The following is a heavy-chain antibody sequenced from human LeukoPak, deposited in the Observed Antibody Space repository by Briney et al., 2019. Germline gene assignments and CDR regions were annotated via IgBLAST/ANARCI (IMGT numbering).Heavy chain of an antibody. V-gene: IGHV1-46*01. Sequence: GASVKVSCKASGYTLTSYYMHWVRQAPGQGLEWMGIINPSGGSTSYAQKFQGRVTMTRDMSTSTVYMELSSLRSEDTAVYYCARDRYGRWLQLSPPIWFDPWGQGTLVTVSS. CDR3: ARDRYGRWLQLSPPIWFDP. J-gene: IGHJ5*02. D-gene: IGHD5-24*01. CDR1: GYTLTSYY. CDR2: INPSGGST.